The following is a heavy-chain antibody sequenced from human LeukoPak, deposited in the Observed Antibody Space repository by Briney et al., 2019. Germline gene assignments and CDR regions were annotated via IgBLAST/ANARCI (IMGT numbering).Heavy chain of an antibody. CDR1: GFTFSSYA. V-gene: IGHV3-72*01. Sequence: PGGSLRLSCAASGFTFSSYAMTWVRQAPGKGLEWVGRIRNKANSYTTEYAASVQGRFTVSRDDSMNSLYLQMNSMKTEDTAVYYCTRLVGANDWGQGTLVTVSS. CDR3: TRLVGAND. CDR2: IRNKANSYTT. D-gene: IGHD1-26*01. J-gene: IGHJ4*02.